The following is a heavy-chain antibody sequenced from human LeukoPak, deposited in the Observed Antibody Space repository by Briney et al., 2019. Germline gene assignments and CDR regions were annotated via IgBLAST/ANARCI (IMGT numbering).Heavy chain of an antibody. D-gene: IGHD5-18*01. V-gene: IGHV1-24*01. CDR3: ATDLGLWSYYFDY. J-gene: IGHJ4*02. Sequence: ASVRVSCKVSEYTLTELSMHWVRQAPGKGLEWMGGFDPEDGETIYAQKFQGRVTMTEDTSTDTAYMELSSLRSEDTAVYYCATDLGLWSYYFDYWGQGTLVTVSS. CDR2: FDPEDGET. CDR1: EYTLTELS.